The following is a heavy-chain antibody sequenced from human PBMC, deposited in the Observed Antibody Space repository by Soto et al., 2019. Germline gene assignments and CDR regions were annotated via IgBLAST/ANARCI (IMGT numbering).Heavy chain of an antibody. D-gene: IGHD3-3*01. CDR3: ARDHFEGLLSKLLPMDV. CDR1: GFTFSSYG. V-gene: IGHV3-33*01. CDR2: IWYDGSNK. Sequence: GGSLRLSCAASGFTFSSYGMHWVRQAPGKGLEWVAVIWYDGSNKYYADSVKGRFTISRDNSKNTLYLQMNSLRTEDTAVYYCARDHFEGLLSKLLPMDVWGQGTTAPVS. J-gene: IGHJ6*02.